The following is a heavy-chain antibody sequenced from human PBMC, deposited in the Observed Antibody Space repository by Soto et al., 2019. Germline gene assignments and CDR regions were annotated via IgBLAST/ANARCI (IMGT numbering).Heavy chain of an antibody. CDR1: GFTFSSYD. CDR3: ARGGDDDLYYFDY. CDR2: IGTAGDT. J-gene: IGHJ4*02. Sequence: GGSLRLSCAASGFTFSSYDMHWVRQATGKGLEWVSAIGTAGDTYYPGSVKGRFTISRENAKNSLYRQMNSLRAGDTAVYYCARGGDDDLYYFDYWGQGTLVTVSS. D-gene: IGHD2-21*02. V-gene: IGHV3-13*01.